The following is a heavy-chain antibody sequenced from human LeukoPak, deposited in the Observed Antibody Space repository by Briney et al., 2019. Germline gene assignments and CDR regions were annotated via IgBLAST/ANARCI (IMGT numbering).Heavy chain of an antibody. J-gene: IGHJ6*02. CDR3: ESETFFSSSGEAMDV. CDR1: GFTVSSNY. D-gene: IGHD3-16*01. V-gene: IGHV3-66*01. CDR2: IYSGGST. Sequence: PGGSLRLSCAASGFTVSSNYMSWVRQAPGKGLEWVSVIYSGGSTYYADSVKGRFTISRDNSKNTLYLQMNSLRAEDTAVYYCESETFFSSSGEAMDVWGQGTTVTVSS.